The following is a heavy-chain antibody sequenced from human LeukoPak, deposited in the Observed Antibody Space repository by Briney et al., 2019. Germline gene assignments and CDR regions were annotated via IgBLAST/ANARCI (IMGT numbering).Heavy chain of an antibody. J-gene: IGHJ4*02. CDR3: ARGTGTYYYDSSGYSPWRYYFDY. V-gene: IGHV4-34*01. CDR1: GGSFSGNY. D-gene: IGHD3-22*01. Sequence: SSETLSLTCAVYGGSFSGNYWSWIRQPPGKGLEWIGDINHSGTTNYSPSLKSRVTISVDTSKNQFSLKLSSVTAADTAVFYCARGTGTYYYDSSGYSPWRYYFDYWGQGTLVTVSS. CDR2: INHSGTT.